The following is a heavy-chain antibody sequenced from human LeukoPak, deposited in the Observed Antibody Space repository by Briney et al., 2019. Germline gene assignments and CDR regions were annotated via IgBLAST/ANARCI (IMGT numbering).Heavy chain of an antibody. V-gene: IGHV4-34*01. Sequence: SETLSLTCAVSGGTFSVYYWSGLRQPPGKGLDWRGESNHSGSSDYTPPRKSRVTILVDTSKNQFSLKLSSVTAADTAVYYCARIVLRFLEWLPPYYYYYYMDVWGKGTTVTVSS. CDR1: GGTFSVYY. J-gene: IGHJ6*03. D-gene: IGHD3-3*01. CDR2: SNHSGSS. CDR3: ARIVLRFLEWLPPYYYYYYMDV.